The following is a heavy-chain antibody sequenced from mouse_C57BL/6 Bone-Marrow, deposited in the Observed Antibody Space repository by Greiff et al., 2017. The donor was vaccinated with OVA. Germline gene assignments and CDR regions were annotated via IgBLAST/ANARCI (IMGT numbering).Heavy chain of an antibody. J-gene: IGHJ2*01. CDR1: GYTFTSYW. CDR3: ARLPYYYGSSYGGY. CDR2: IHPNSGST. V-gene: IGHV1-64*01. D-gene: IGHD1-1*01. Sequence: QVQLQQPGAELVKPGASVKLSCKASGYTFTSYWMHWVKQRPGQGLEWIGMIHPNSGSTNYNEKFKSKATLTVDKSSSTAYMQLSSLTSEDSAVYYCARLPYYYGSSYGGYWGQGTTLTVSS.